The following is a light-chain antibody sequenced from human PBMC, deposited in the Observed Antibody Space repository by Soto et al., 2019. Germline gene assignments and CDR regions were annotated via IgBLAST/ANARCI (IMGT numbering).Light chain of an antibody. V-gene: IGKV2-24*01. Sequence: IVMTQTPLSSPVTLGQPASIFCTSSQSLVHTDGITYLSWLHQRPGQPPRFLINRVSERFSGVQDRFSGSGEGTSFTLKISTVEPEDACIYYCMQNPRCPFPVGPGTKLDL. CDR1: QSLVHTDGITY. CDR3: MQNPRCPFP. J-gene: IGKJ3*01. CDR2: RVS.